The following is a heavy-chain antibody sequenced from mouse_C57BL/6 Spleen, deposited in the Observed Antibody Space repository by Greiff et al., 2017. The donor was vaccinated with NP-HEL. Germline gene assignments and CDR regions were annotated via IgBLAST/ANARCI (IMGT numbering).Heavy chain of an antibody. D-gene: IGHD2-3*01. CDR3: ARQDSYDAFDY. CDR2: ISSGGSYT. V-gene: IGHV5-6*01. Sequence: EVQLVESGGDLVKPGGSLKLSCAASGFTFSSYGMSWVRQTPDKRLEWVATISSGGSYTYYPDSVKGRFTISRDNAKNTLYLQMSSLKSEDTAMYYCARQDSYDAFDYWGQGTTLTVSS. J-gene: IGHJ2*01. CDR1: GFTFSSYG.